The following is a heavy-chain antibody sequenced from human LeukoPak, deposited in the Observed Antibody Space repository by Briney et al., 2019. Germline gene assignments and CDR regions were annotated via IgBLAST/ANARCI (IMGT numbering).Heavy chain of an antibody. V-gene: IGHV3-30*18. CDR2: ISYDGSNK. J-gene: IGHJ4*02. D-gene: IGHD2-15*01. Sequence: PGGSLRLSCAASGFTFSSYGMHWVRQAPGKGLEWVAVISYDGSNKYYADSVKGRFTISRDNSKNTLYLQMNSLRAEDTAVYYCAKDRGPYCSGGSCLIDYWGQGTLVTVSS. CDR3: AKDRGPYCSGGSCLIDY. CDR1: GFTFSSYG.